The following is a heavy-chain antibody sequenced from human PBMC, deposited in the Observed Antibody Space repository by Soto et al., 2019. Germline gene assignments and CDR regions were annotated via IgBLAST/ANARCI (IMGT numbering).Heavy chain of an antibody. J-gene: IGHJ4*02. D-gene: IGHD5-12*01. CDR3: ARDGGYSRYDYFDY. Sequence: GGSLRLSCAASGFTFGNFWMNWVRQAPGKGLEWVANIKQDGSEKKYVDSVKGRFTISRDNAKKSVFLQMNSLRAEDTAMYYCARDGGYSRYDYFDYWGQGVLVTVSS. CDR1: GFTFGNFW. V-gene: IGHV3-7*01. CDR2: IKQDGSEK.